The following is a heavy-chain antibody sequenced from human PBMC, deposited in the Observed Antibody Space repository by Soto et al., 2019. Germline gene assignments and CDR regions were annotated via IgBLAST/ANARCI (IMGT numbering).Heavy chain of an antibody. CDR3: ARALVTDYNTRDYHYYFAMDV. V-gene: IGHV4-31*02. Sequence: SETLSLTCVVSGGPVSGDDLYWSWIRHLPGKGLEWIANVYHTATTYYNPSLKSRVSMSVDTSQNQFSLILASVTAAATAVYYCARALVTDYNTRDYHYYFAMDVWGQGTSVTVS. CDR2: VYHTATT. D-gene: IGHD1-20*01. J-gene: IGHJ6*02. CDR1: GGPVSGDDLY.